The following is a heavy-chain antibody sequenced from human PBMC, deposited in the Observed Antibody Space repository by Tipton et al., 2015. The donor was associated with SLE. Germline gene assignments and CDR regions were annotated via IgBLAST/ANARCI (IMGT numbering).Heavy chain of an antibody. Sequence: GLVKPSETLSLTCTVSGGSISSDYWTWIRQPPGKGLEWIGSIFYSESTTYNPSLKSRVTMSVDTPKNQFSLKLTSVTAADTAVYYCARISVDTTMAQRVDYGMDVWAKGPRSSSP. J-gene: IGHJ6*02. CDR1: GGSISSDY. CDR2: IFYSEST. CDR3: ARISVDTTMAQRVDYGMDV. V-gene: IGHV4-59*01. D-gene: IGHD5-18*01.